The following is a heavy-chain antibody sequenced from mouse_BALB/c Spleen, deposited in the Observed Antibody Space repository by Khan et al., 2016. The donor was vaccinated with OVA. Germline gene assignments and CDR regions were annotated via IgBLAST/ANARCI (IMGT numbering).Heavy chain of an antibody. V-gene: IGHV5-6-4*01. J-gene: IGHJ2*01. D-gene: IGHD1-1*01. CDR2: ITSGGSYT. Sequence: EVELVESGGGLVKPGGSLRLSCEASGFTFSSYSMSWVRQTPEKRLEWVASITSGGSYTYFPDSVQGRSTISRDNAKNTLYLQMSSLKSEDTVNDYCTRDRNDYGSSFYFDYWGQGTTLTVSA. CDR3: TRDRNDYGSSFYFDY. CDR1: GFTFSSYS.